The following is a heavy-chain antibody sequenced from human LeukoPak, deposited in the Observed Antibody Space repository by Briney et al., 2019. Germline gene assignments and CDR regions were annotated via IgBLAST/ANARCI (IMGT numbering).Heavy chain of an antibody. D-gene: IGHD2-21*02. CDR1: GGSISSGGYY. CDR2: IYYSGST. J-gene: IGHJ4*02. Sequence: SSQTLSLTCTVSGGSISSGGYYWSWIRQHPGKGLEWIGYIYYSGSTYYNPSLKSRVTISVDTSKNQFSLKLSSVTAADTAVYYCARSLSSAEFLGGDCSYGYWGQGTLVTVSS. V-gene: IGHV4-31*03. CDR3: ARSLSSAEFLGGDCSYGY.